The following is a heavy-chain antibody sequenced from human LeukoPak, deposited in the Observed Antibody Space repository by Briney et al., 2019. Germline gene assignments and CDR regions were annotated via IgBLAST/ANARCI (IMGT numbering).Heavy chain of an antibody. D-gene: IGHD3-10*01. CDR2: ISSTARNI. CDR3: ARQGPTGDFDN. Sequence: GGSLRPSCAASGFIFSAYSMDWVRQAPGKGLEWVSFISSTARNIHCADSVKGRFTISRDNAENSLYLQLNSLRAEDTGIYYCARQGPTGDFDNWGQGTLVTVSS. CDR1: GFIFSAYS. J-gene: IGHJ4*02. V-gene: IGHV3-21*04.